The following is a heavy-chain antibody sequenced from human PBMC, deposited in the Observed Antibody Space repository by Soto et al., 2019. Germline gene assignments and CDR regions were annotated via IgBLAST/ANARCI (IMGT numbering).Heavy chain of an antibody. CDR1: GFTLSDYH. Sequence: QVQLVESGGGLVKPGGSLRLSCAASGFTLSDYHVSWIRQAPGKGLEWVSYISSSGSTIYYADSVKGRFTISRDNAKNSLFLQMNNLRAEDTAVYYCARETQWLIQDAFNLWGQGTMVTVSS. V-gene: IGHV3-11*01. CDR2: ISSSGSTI. J-gene: IGHJ3*01. CDR3: ARETQWLIQDAFNL. D-gene: IGHD5-12*01.